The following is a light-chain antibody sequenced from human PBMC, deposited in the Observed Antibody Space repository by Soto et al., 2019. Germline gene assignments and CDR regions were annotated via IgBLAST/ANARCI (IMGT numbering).Light chain of an antibody. Sequence: VRTQSPATLSVSPGDRATLSCKASQSFNSNVTWYQQKLGQAPRLLIYGTATLVTGIPSRFSGSGSGTEFTLTISSLQSEDFAVYYCQQYYNWPLTFGGGTKVDIK. CDR2: GTA. J-gene: IGKJ4*01. CDR3: QQYYNWPLT. V-gene: IGKV3-15*01. CDR1: QSFNSN.